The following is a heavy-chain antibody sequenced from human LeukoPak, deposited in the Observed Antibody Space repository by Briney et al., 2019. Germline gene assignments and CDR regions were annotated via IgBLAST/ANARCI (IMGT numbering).Heavy chain of an antibody. V-gene: IGHV3-30*04. Sequence: GRSLRLSCAASGFTFSSYAMHWVRQAPGKGLEWVAVISYDGSNKYYADSVKGRFTISRDNSKNTLYLQMNSLRAEDTVVYYCARDLVGATPLATAWGQGTLVTVSS. CDR1: GFTFSSYA. CDR2: ISYDGSNK. CDR3: ARDLVGATPLATA. D-gene: IGHD1-26*01. J-gene: IGHJ5*02.